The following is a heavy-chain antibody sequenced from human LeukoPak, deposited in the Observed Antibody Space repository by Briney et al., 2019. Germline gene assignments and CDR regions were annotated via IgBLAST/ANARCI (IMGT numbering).Heavy chain of an antibody. J-gene: IGHJ1*01. CDR1: GFTFREDW. CDR3: TRDGLH. Sequence: GGSLRLSCGASGFTFREDWMSWVRQAPGKGLEWVGRIKTKTDGGTTEYAAPVKGRFTISRDDSKNTLYLQLNSLKTEDTAVYYCTRDGLHWGQGTLVTVSS. CDR2: IKTKTDGGTT. V-gene: IGHV3-15*01.